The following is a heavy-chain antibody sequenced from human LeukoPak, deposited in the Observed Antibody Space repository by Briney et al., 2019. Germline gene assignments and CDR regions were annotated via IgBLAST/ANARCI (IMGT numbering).Heavy chain of an antibody. CDR2: VDPEDGET. J-gene: IGHJ5*02. V-gene: IGHV1-69-2*01. Sequence: ATVKISCKVSGYTFTDYYLHWVQQAPGKGLEWMGLVDPEDGETIYAEKFQGRVIITADTSTATAYMELSSLRSEDTAVYYCATVSDNWFDPWGQGTLVTVSS. CDR1: GYTFTDYY. CDR3: ATVSDNWFDP.